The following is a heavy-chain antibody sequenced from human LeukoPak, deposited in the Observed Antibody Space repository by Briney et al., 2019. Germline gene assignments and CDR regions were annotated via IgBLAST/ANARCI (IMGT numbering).Heavy chain of an antibody. CDR3: ARTSGYSGYDLGY. D-gene: IGHD5-12*01. J-gene: IGHJ4*02. V-gene: IGHV4-31*03. CDR1: GGSISSGGYY. Sequence: SETLSLTCTVSGGSISSGGYYWSWLRQHPGKGLEWIGYIYYSGSTYYNPSLKSRVTISVDTSKNQFSLKLSSVTAADTAVYYCARTSGYSGYDLGYWGQGTLVTVSS. CDR2: IYYSGST.